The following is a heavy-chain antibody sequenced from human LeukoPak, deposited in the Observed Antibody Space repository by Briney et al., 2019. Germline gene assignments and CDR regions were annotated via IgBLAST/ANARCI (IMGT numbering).Heavy chain of an antibody. J-gene: IGHJ5*02. V-gene: IGHV3-23*01. CDR2: IIGSAVNT. CDR3: TTGRIA. CDR1: GLTVSSYG. D-gene: IGHD1-14*01. Sequence: GESLRLSCGASGLTVSSYGMSWVRQAPGKGLEWVSTIIGSAVNTYYADSVKGRFTISRDDSKNTVYLQMNSLRTEDTAVYYCTTGRIAWGQGTLVTVSS.